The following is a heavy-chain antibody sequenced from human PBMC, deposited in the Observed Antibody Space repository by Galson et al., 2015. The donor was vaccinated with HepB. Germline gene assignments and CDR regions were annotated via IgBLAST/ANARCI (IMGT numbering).Heavy chain of an antibody. D-gene: IGHD6-13*01. CDR3: AKVLIAAAGTHCN. CDR1: GFTFSSYA. CDR2: ISGSGGST. J-gene: IGHJ4*02. Sequence: SLRLSCAASGFTFSSYAMSWVRQAPGKGLEWVSAISGSGGSTYYADSVKGRFTTSRDNSKNTLYLQMNSLRAEDTAVYYCAKVLIAAAGTHCNWGQGTLVTVSS. V-gene: IGHV3-23*01.